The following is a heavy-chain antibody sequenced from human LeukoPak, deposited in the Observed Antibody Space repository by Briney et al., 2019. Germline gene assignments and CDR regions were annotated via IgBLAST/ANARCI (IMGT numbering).Heavy chain of an antibody. Sequence: PGGSLRLSCAASGFTFSIYSMHWVRQAPGKGGGGVSSISISSSYIYYADSVKGRFTISRDNAKNSLYLQMNSLRAEDTAVYYCARDRGNQRGYYYYYMDVWGKGTTVTVSS. J-gene: IGHJ6*03. D-gene: IGHD1-14*01. CDR1: GFTFSIYS. CDR3: ARDRGNQRGYYYYYMDV. V-gene: IGHV3-21*01. CDR2: ISISSSYI.